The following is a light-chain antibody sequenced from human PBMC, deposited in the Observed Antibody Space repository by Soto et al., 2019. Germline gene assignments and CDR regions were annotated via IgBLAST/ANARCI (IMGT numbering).Light chain of an antibody. V-gene: IGKV3-20*01. CDR1: QSVGSSY. CDR3: QQYGSSPPIT. J-gene: IGKJ5*01. Sequence: EVVLTQSPGTLSLSPVERATLSCRASQSVGSSYLAWYQQRPGQAPRLLIYDSSSRATGIPDRFSASGSGTDFTLTISRLEPEDFAVYYCQQYGSSPPITFGQGTRLEIK. CDR2: DSS.